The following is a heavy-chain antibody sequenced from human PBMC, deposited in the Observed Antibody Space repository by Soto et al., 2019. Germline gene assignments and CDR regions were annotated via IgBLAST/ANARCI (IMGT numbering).Heavy chain of an antibody. V-gene: IGHV1-69*12. J-gene: IGHJ6*02. Sequence: QVQLVQSGAEVKKPGSSVKVSCKASGGTFSSHAISWVRQAPGQGLEWMGGLIPIFGTANYAQKFQGRVTLXADESTNTAYMGLSSLRSEDTAVYYGASPDAYKGYYNGMDVWGQGTTVTVSS. CDR1: GGTFSSHA. CDR3: ASPDAYKGYYNGMDV. CDR2: LIPIFGTA. D-gene: IGHD1-1*01.